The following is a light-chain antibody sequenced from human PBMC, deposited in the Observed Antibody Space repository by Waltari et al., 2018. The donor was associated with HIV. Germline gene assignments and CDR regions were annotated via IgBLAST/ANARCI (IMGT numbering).Light chain of an antibody. V-gene: IGLV2-23*02. CDR1: SSDVGSYNL. J-gene: IGLJ3*02. CDR3: CSYAGSSTLV. Sequence: QSALTQPASVSGSPGQSITISCTGTSSDVGSYNLVSWYQQHPGKAPRLMIYEVSKRPSGVSNRFSASKSGNTASLTISGLQAEDEAEYYCCSYAGSSTLVFGGGTKLTVL. CDR2: EVS.